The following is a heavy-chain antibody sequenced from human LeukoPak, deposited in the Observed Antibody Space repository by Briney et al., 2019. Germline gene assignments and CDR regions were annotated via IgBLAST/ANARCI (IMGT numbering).Heavy chain of an antibody. J-gene: IGHJ4*02. CDR3: ARGRRFDY. V-gene: IGHV4-34*01. CDR2: INHSGST. Sequence: SETLSHTCAVYGGSFSGYYWSWIRQPPGKGLEWIGEINHSGSTNYNPSLKSRVTISVDTSKNQFSLKLSSVTAADTAVYYCARGRRFDYWGQGTLVTVSS. CDR1: GGSFSGYY.